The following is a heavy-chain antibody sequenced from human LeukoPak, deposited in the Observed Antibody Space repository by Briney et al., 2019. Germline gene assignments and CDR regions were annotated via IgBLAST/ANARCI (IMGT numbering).Heavy chain of an antibody. D-gene: IGHD3-9*01. V-gene: IGHV4-59*01. J-gene: IGHJ3*02. CDR2: IYYSGST. CDR3: ATASRGLRYFDWLGDDFDI. CDR1: GGYISSYY. Sequence: SETLSLTCTVSGGYISSYYWSWIRQPPGKGLEWMGYIYYSGSTNYNPSLKSRVTISVDTSKNQFSLKLSSVTAADTAVYYCATASRGLRYFDWLGDDFDIWGQGTMVTVSS.